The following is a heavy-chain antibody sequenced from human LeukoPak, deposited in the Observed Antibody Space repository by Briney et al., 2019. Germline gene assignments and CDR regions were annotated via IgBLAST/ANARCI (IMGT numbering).Heavy chain of an antibody. CDR1: GYTFTGYY. J-gene: IGHJ4*02. V-gene: IGHV1-2*02. CDR2: INPNSGGT. Sequence: ASVKVSCKASGYTFTGYYMHWGRQAPGQGLEWMGWINPNSGGTNYAQKVQGRVTMTRDTSISTAYMELSRLRADDTAVYYCARSVEMATPIDYWGQGTLVTVSS. CDR3: ARSVEMATPIDY. D-gene: IGHD5-24*01.